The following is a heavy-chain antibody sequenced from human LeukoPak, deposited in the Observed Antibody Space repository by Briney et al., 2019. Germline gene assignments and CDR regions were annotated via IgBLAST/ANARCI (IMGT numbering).Heavy chain of an antibody. CDR1: GFTFSNYW. J-gene: IGHJ4*02. V-gene: IGHV3-7*03. CDR2: IKQDGGEK. CDR3: ARVSSSWYGLHPYYFDY. Sequence: GGSLRLSCAASGFTFSNYWMSWVRQAPGKGLEWVADIKQDGGEKSYVDSVKGRFTISRDNTRKSVYLQMKSLRVEDTAVYYCARVSSSWYGLHPYYFDYWGQGTLVTVSS. D-gene: IGHD6-13*01.